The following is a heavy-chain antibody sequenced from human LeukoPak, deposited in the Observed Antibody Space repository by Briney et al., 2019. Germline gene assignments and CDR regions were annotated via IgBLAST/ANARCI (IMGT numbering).Heavy chain of an antibody. CDR1: GFTFSSDT. V-gene: IGHV3-23*01. Sequence: GGALRLSCAAPGFTFSSDTMSGVPEAPGKGLEWVSTFTGRGDDTFYADSLKGRVTISRDNSMHTLYLQMNSLRAEDTGIYYCEKRWLRGSRNYYFDYWGQGTLVTVSS. CDR2: FTGRGDDT. J-gene: IGHJ4*02. CDR3: EKRWLRGSRNYYFDY. D-gene: IGHD3-16*01.